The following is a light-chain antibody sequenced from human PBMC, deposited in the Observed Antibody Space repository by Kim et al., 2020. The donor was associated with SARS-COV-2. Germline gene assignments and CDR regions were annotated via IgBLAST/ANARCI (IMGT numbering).Light chain of an antibody. V-gene: IGLV3-1*01. CDR1: KLEDKY. J-gene: IGLJ2*01. CDR3: QTWDSGSVI. CDR2: QDT. Sequence: VSPGQTASITCSGDKLEDKYVCWYQQKAGQSPVLIIYQDTKWPSGIPERFSGSNSGNTATLTISGTQAMDEADYYCQTWDSGSVIFGGGTQLTVL.